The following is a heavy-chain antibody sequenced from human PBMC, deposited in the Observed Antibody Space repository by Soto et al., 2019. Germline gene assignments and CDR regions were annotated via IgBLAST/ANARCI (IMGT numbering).Heavy chain of an antibody. J-gene: IGHJ4*02. CDR1: GFTFSSYA. Sequence: EVQLLESGGGLVQPGGSLRLSCAASGFTFSSYAMSWVRQAPGQGLEWVSAISGSGGSTYYADSVKGRFTISRDNSKNTLYLQMNSLRAEDTAVYYCAKNGGYSSSWYCLDYWGQGTLVTVSA. V-gene: IGHV3-23*01. D-gene: IGHD6-13*01. CDR3: AKNGGYSSSWYCLDY. CDR2: ISGSGGST.